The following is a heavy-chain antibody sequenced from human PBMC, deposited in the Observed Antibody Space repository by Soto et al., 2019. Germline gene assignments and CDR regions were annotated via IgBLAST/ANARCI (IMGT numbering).Heavy chain of an antibody. CDR2: IYYSGST. CDR1: GGSVSSGSYY. V-gene: IGHV4-61*01. Sequence: SETLSLTCTVSGGSVSSGSYYWSWIRQPPGKGLEWIGYIYYSGSTNYSPSLKSRVTISVDTSKNQFSLKLSSVTAADTAVYYCARDREVTGDSFDYWGQGTLVTVSS. D-gene: IGHD7-27*01. J-gene: IGHJ4*02. CDR3: ARDREVTGDSFDY.